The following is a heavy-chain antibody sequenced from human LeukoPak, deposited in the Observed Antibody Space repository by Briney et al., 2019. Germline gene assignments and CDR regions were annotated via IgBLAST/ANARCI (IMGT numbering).Heavy chain of an antibody. J-gene: IGHJ5*02. CDR3: AREVKAAAPRSDNWFDP. Sequence: GGSLRLSCAASGFTFSSYGMHWVRQAPGKGLEWVAVISYDGSNKYYADSVKGRFTISRDNAKNSLYLQMNSLRAEDTAVYYCAREVKAAAPRSDNWFDPWGQGTLVTVSS. V-gene: IGHV3-30*03. D-gene: IGHD6-13*01. CDR1: GFTFSSYG. CDR2: ISYDGSNK.